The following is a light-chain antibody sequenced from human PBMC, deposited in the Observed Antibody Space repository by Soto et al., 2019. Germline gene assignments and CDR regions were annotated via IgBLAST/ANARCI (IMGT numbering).Light chain of an antibody. CDR2: GAT. CDR1: ETVATN. CDR3: QQYFEWPPMT. V-gene: IGKV3-15*01. J-gene: IGKJ1*01. Sequence: VMTQSPATLSVSPGERATLSCWASETVATNLAWYQQKPGQAPRLLISGATTRAAGISDSFRGSGSETEFTLTISSLRSEDAAIYYCQQYFEWPPMTFGQGTKVEI.